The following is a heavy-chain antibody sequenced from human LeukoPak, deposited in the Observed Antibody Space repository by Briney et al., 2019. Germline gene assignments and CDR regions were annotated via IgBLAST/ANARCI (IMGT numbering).Heavy chain of an antibody. D-gene: IGHD1-7*01. V-gene: IGHV3-9*01. CDR3: AKSPRDGITGTTGWVDP. CDR2: ISWNSGSI. Sequence: GGSLRLSCAASGFTFDDYAMHWVRQAPGKGMEWVSGISWNSGSIGYADSVKGRFTISRDNAKNSLYLQMNSLRAEDTALYYCAKSPRDGITGTTGWVDPWGQGTLVTVSS. CDR1: GFTFDDYA. J-gene: IGHJ5*02.